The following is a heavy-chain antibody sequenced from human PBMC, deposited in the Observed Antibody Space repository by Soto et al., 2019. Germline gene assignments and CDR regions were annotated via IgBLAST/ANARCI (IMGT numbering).Heavy chain of an antibody. CDR3: ARGAAGSGMDYHPGMDV. CDR2: IIPMYGTG. D-gene: IGHD3-10*01. CDR1: GGTFNSYA. V-gene: IGHV1-69*01. J-gene: IGHJ6*02. Sequence: QERLVQSGAEVKKPGSSVKVSCKASGGTFNSYALSWVRQAPGQGLEWMGGIIPMYGTGNYAQKFQGRVTISADESTSTAYMELSALRFDDTAVYYRARGAAGSGMDYHPGMDVWGQGTTVTVS.